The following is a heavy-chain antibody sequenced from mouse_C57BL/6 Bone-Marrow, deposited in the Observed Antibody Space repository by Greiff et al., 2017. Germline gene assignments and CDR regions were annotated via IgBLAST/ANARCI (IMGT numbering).Heavy chain of an antibody. V-gene: IGHV5-17*01. Sequence: EVKLEESGGGLVKPGGSLKLSCAASGFTFSDYGMHWVRQAPEKGLEWVAYISSGSSTIYYADTVKGRFTISRDNAKNTLFLQMTSLRSEDTAMYYCARGYYSNYGGYAMDYWGQGTSVTVSS. J-gene: IGHJ4*01. CDR1: GFTFSDYG. CDR3: ARGYYSNYGGYAMDY. D-gene: IGHD2-5*01. CDR2: ISSGSSTI.